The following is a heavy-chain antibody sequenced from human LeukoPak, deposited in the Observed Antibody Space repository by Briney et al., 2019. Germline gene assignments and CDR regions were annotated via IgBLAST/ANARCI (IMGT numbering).Heavy chain of an antibody. D-gene: IGHD2-15*01. J-gene: IGHJ2*01. CDR1: GGSFSGYY. CDR3: ARGKVVAATHYWFFDL. CDR2: IYYSGST. V-gene: IGHV4-31*11. Sequence: PSETLSLTCAVYGGSFSGYYWNWIRQHPGKGLEWIGYIYYSGSTYYNPSLKSRVTISVDTSKNQFSLKLSSVTAADTAVYYCARGKVVAATHYWFFDLWGRSALVTVSS.